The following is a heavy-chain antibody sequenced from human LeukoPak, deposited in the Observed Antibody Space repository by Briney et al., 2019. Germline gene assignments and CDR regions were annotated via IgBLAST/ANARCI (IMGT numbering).Heavy chain of an antibody. J-gene: IGHJ4*02. D-gene: IGHD3-22*01. Sequence: SESLSLTCNVSGGSISSYYWSWIRQPPGKGLEWIGYILYSGRTNYNPSLKSRVTISVDTSKNQFSLKLSSVTAADTAVYYCARDKSDSSGYYYFDHWGQGTLVTFSS. V-gene: IGHV4-59*01. CDR2: ILYSGRT. CDR3: ARDKSDSSGYYYFDH. CDR1: GGSISSYY.